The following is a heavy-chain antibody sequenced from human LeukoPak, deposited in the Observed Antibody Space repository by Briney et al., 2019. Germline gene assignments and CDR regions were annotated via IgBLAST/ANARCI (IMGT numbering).Heavy chain of an antibody. CDR1: EFAFSEYS. J-gene: IGHJ5*02. V-gene: IGHV3-7*01. D-gene: IGHD2-2*01. CDR2: IKQDGSEK. Sequence: GGSLRLSCAPSEFAFSEYSMNWVRQAPGKGLEWVANIKQDGSEKYYVDSVKGRCTISRDNAKNSLYLQMNSLRAEDTAVYYCARDIIPAAHRTGNWFDPWGQGTLVTVSS. CDR3: ARDIIPAAHRTGNWFDP.